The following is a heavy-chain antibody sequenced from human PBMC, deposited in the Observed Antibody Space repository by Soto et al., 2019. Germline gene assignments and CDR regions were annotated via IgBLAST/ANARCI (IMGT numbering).Heavy chain of an antibody. J-gene: IGHJ6*02. CDR3: ARDPYGSGRYDQVNYYGMDV. CDR2: IWYDGSNK. V-gene: IGHV3-33*01. CDR1: GFTFSSYG. Sequence: QVQLVESGGGVVQPGRSLRLSCAASGFTFSSYGMHWVRQAPGKGLEWVAVIWYDGSNKYYADSVKGRFTISRDKSKNTLYLQMNSLRAEDTAVYYCARDPYGSGRYDQVNYYGMDVWGQGTTVTVSS. D-gene: IGHD3-10*01.